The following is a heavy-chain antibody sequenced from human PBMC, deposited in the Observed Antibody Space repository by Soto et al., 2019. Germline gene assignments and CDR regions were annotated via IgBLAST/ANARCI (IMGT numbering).Heavy chain of an antibody. D-gene: IGHD2-15*01. CDR3: ARGIRIGDRRIWYFDL. V-gene: IGHV4-31*03. J-gene: IGHJ2*01. Sequence: QVQLQESGPGLVKPSQTLSLTCSVSGASINSGNYYWSWIRQHPGRGLEWIACIYDSGSPYYNPSLKSRGIISADTSKNQFSLKLSSVTGADTAVYYCARGIRIGDRRIWYFDLWGRGTLVNVSS. CDR2: IYDSGSP. CDR1: GASINSGNYY.